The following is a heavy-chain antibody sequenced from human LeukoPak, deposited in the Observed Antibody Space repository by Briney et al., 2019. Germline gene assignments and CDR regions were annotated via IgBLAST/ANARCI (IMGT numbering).Heavy chain of an antibody. CDR3: AKSPIAARQGWFDP. J-gene: IGHJ5*02. Sequence: GGSLRLSCAASGFTFDDYAMHWVRQASGKGLEWVSGISWNSGSIGYADSVKGRFTISRDNAKNSLYLQMNSLRAEDTALYYCAKSPIAARQGWFDPWGQGTLVTVSS. D-gene: IGHD6-6*01. CDR2: ISWNSGSI. V-gene: IGHV3-9*01. CDR1: GFTFDDYA.